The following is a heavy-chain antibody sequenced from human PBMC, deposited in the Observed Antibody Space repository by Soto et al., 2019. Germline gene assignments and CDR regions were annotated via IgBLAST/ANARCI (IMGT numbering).Heavy chain of an antibody. J-gene: IGHJ4*02. D-gene: IGHD1-1*01. CDR1: GYTFATYA. CDR2: LNADNGNT. Sequence: QVQLVQSGAEVKKPGASVKVSCKASGYTFATYAMHWVRQAPGQRLEWMGWLNADNGNTKYSQMLQGRVTITRDTSASTAYVELSSLRSEDTAVYYCASPRYPGVPIAYWGQGTLVTVSS. CDR3: ASPRYPGVPIAY. V-gene: IGHV1-3*01.